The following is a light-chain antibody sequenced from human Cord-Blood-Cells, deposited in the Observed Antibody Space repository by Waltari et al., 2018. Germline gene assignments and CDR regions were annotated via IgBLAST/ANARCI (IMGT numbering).Light chain of an antibody. Sequence: DIQMTQSPSTLSASVGDRVTITCRASQSISSWLAWYQQKPGKAPKRLIYKASSLESGVPSRFSGIGSGTEFTLTISSLQPDDFATYYCQQYNSYSQTFGQGTKLEIK. J-gene: IGKJ2*01. CDR1: QSISSW. CDR2: KAS. V-gene: IGKV1-5*03. CDR3: QQYNSYSQT.